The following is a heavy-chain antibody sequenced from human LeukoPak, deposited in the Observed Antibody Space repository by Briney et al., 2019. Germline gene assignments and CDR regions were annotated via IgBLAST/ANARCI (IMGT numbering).Heavy chain of an antibody. J-gene: IGHJ1*01. CDR1: GFTVSSNY. Sequence: GGSLRLSCAASGFTVSSNYMSWVRQAPGKGLEWVSVIYSGGSTYYADSVKGRFTISRDNSKNTLYLQMNSLRAEDTAVYYCAREPSGTGYYDSSGYYPSLYFQHWGQGTLVTVSS. CDR2: IYSGGST. D-gene: IGHD3-22*01. V-gene: IGHV3-53*01. CDR3: AREPSGTGYYDSSGYYPSLYFQH.